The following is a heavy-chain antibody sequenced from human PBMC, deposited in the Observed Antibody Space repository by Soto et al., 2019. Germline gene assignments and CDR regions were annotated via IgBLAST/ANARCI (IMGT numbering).Heavy chain of an antibody. CDR2: INHSGST. D-gene: IGHD6-19*01. J-gene: IGHJ4*02. CDR3: ARGKGQWLVNSYYFDY. V-gene: IGHV4-34*01. Sequence: QVQLQQWGAGLLKPSETLSLTCAVYGGSFSGYYWSWIRQPPGKGLEWIGEINHSGSTNYNPSLKSRVTISVDTSKHQFSLKLSSVTAADTAVYYCARGKGQWLVNSYYFDYWGQGTLVTVSS. CDR1: GGSFSGYY.